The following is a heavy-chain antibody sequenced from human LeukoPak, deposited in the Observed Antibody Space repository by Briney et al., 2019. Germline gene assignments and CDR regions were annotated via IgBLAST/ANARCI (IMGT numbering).Heavy chain of an antibody. J-gene: IGHJ4*02. V-gene: IGHV3-23*01. CDR1: GFTFASYA. Sequence: GGSLRRSCAASGFTFASYAMTWVRQAPGKGLEWVSAVSGSGGSTYSADSVKGRFTISRDNSKNTLYLQINSLRAEDTAVYYCARDGTAMVITNGYFDYWGQGTLVTVSS. CDR3: ARDGTAMVITNGYFDY. D-gene: IGHD5-18*01. CDR2: VSGSGGST.